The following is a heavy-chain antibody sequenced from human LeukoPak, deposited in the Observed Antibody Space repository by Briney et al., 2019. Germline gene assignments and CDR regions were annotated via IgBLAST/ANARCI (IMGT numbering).Heavy chain of an antibody. CDR1: GASISSSY. CDR3: ARGYFDAIGYSNPFDW. Sequence: PSETLSLTCTVSGASISSSYWSWIRQSPGKGLEWIGYVHYTGGTNYNPSPKSRATISVDTSKNQFSLKLSPVTAADTAMYYCARGYFDAIGYSNPFDWWGQGALVTVSS. J-gene: IGHJ4*02. CDR2: VHYTGGT. V-gene: IGHV4-59*01. D-gene: IGHD3-22*01.